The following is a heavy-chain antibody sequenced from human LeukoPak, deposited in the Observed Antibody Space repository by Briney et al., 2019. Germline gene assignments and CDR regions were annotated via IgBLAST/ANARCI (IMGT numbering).Heavy chain of an antibody. CDR2: ISGSDGST. V-gene: IGHV3-23*01. CDR3: AKGLGYCDSISCYPGWFDP. Sequence: GGSLRLSCAASGFTLSSYAMSWVRQAPGKGLEWVSAISGSDGSTYYADSVKGRFTISRDNSKNTLYLQMNSLRAEDTAVYYCAKGLGYCDSISCYPGWFDPWGQGTLVTASS. CDR1: GFTLSSYA. D-gene: IGHD2-2*01. J-gene: IGHJ5*02.